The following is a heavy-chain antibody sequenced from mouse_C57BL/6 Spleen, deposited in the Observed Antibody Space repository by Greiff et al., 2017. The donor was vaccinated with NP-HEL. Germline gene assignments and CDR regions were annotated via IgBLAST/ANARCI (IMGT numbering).Heavy chain of an antibody. V-gene: IGHV1-69*01. CDR1: GYTFTSYW. CDR2: IDPSDSYT. J-gene: IGHJ1*03. CDR3: ARRGPQGYFDV. Sequence: QVQLKQPGAELVMPGASVKLSCKASGYTFTSYWMHWVKQRPGQGLEWIGEIDPSDSYTNYNQKFKGKSTLTVDKSSRTAYMQLSILTTEDSAVYYCARRGPQGYFDVWGTGTTVTVSS.